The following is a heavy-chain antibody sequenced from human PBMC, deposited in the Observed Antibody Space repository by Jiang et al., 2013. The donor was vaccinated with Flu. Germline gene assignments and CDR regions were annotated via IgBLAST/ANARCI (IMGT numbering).Heavy chain of an antibody. CDR1: GDSINTGGYY. CDR3: ATRGRSGNDWGYDS. Sequence: GLVKPSQTLSLTCTVSGDSINTGGYYWSWIRQHPKGGLEWIGHMYYTGSTFYNPSLKSRVSISADTSKNQFSLSLTSVTAADTAVYYCATRGRSGNDWGYDSWGQGIRVTVSS. V-gene: IGHV4-31*03. D-gene: IGHD5-12*01. J-gene: IGHJ4*02. CDR2: MYYTGST.